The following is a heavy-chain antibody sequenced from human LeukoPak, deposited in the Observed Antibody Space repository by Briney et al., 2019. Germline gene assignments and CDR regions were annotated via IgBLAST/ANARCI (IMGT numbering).Heavy chain of an antibody. J-gene: IGHJ3*02. Sequence: SETRSLTSLVSGASLSSYYWSWIRQPAGKGMEWNGRIYTSGSTNYNPSLKSRVTMSVDTSKNQFSLKLSSVTAADTAVYYCARMLGFGAFDIWGQGTMVTVSS. CDR3: ARMLGFGAFDI. CDR1: GASLSSYY. D-gene: IGHD3-10*01. V-gene: IGHV4-4*07. CDR2: IYTSGST.